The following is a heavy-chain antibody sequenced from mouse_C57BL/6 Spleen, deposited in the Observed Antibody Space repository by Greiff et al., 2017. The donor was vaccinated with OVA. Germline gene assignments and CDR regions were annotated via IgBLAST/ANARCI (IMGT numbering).Heavy chain of an antibody. Sequence: VQLQQSGAELVRPGASVKMSCTASGYTITDYYMNWVKQRPEQGLEWIGVINPDYGDTGYASKFKGKATMTADQSSSTAYLQLNSLTSEDTAVYYCATGNDGYDGGDYWGQGTTLTVSS. D-gene: IGHD2-3*01. CDR3: ATGNDGYDGGDY. V-gene: IGHV14-1*01. CDR1: GYTITDYY. CDR2: INPDYGDT. J-gene: IGHJ2*01.